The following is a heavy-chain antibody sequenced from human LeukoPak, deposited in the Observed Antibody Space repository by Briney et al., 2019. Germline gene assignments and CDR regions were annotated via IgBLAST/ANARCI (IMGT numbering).Heavy chain of an antibody. D-gene: IGHD3-9*01. CDR3: ARGKIDDILTGYYPHFDY. CDR2: IYHSGST. CDR1: GGSISSGGYS. V-gene: IGHV4-30-2*01. Sequence: PSETLSLTCAVSGGSISSGGYSWSWIRQPPGKGLEWIVYIYHSGSTYYNPSLKSRITISVYRSKNQFSLKLSSVTAADTAVYYCARGKIDDILTGYYPHFDYWGQGTLVTVSS. J-gene: IGHJ4*02.